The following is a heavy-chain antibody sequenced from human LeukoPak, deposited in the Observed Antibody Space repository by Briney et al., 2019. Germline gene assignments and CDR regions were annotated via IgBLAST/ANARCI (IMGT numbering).Heavy chain of an antibody. V-gene: IGHV3-21*01. D-gene: IGHD2-2*01. CDR1: GFTFSSYS. CDR3: ARGGYCSSTSCYGLYDI. J-gene: IGHJ4*02. CDR2: ISSSSSYI. Sequence: GGSLRLSCAASGFTFSSYSMNWVRQAPGKGLDWVSSISSSSSYIYYADSVKGRFTISRDNAKNSLYLQMNSLRAEDTAVYYCARGGYCSSTSCYGLYDIWGQGTLVTVSS.